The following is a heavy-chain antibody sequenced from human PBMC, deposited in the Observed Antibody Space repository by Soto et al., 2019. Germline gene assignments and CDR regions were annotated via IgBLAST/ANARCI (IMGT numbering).Heavy chain of an antibody. J-gene: IGHJ4*02. Sequence: TSETLSLTCTVSGGSISSYYWSWIRQPPGKGLEWIGYIYYSGSTNYNPSLKSRVTISVDTSKNQFSLKLSSVTAADTAVYYCARSMVRGVPTYYFDYWGQGSLVTVSS. CDR3: ARSMVRGVPTYYFDY. CDR1: GGSISSYY. CDR2: IYYSGST. D-gene: IGHD3-10*01. V-gene: IGHV4-59*01.